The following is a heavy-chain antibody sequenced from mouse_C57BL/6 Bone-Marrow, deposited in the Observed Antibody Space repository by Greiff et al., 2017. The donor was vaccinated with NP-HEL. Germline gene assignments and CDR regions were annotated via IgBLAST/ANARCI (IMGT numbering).Heavy chain of an antibody. V-gene: IGHV1-64*01. Sequence: QVQLQPGAELVKPGASVKLSCKASGYTFTSYWMHWVKQRPGQGLEWIGMIHPNSGSTNYNEKFKSKATLTVDKSSSTAYMQLSSLTSEDSAVYYCARRNYGSSYWYFDVWGTGTTVTVSS. CDR1: GYTFTSYW. CDR3: ARRNYGSSYWYFDV. J-gene: IGHJ1*03. D-gene: IGHD1-1*01. CDR2: IHPNSGST.